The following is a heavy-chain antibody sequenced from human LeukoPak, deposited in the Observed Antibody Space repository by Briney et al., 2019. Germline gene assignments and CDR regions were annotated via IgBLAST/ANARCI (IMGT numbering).Heavy chain of an antibody. CDR1: GGTFSSYA. Sequence: GSSVKVSCTASGGTFSSYAISWVRQAPGQGLEWMGGIIPIFGTANYAQKFQGRVTITADESTSTAYMELSSLRSEDTAVYYCARCSMAARNYYYYGMDVWGQGTTVTVSS. V-gene: IGHV1-69*01. CDR3: ARCSMAARNYYYYGMDV. J-gene: IGHJ6*02. CDR2: IIPIFGTA. D-gene: IGHD6-6*01.